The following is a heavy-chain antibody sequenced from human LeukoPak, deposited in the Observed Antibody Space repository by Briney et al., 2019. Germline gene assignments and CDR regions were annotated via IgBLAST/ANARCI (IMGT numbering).Heavy chain of an antibody. Sequence: PGGSLRLSCAASGFTFSSYDMHWVRQATGKGLEWVSAIGTAGDTYYPGSVKGRFTISRENAKNSLYLQMNSLRAGDTAVYYCASSLGNHYGMDVWGQGTTVTVSS. V-gene: IGHV3-13*01. CDR2: IGTAGDT. CDR3: ASSLGNHYGMDV. J-gene: IGHJ6*02. D-gene: IGHD1-14*01. CDR1: GFTFSSYD.